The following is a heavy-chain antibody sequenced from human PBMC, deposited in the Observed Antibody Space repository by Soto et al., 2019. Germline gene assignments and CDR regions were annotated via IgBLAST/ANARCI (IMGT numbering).Heavy chain of an antibody. J-gene: IGHJ6*02. CDR2: ISSSGSTI. CDR3: ARSWIHSYASSMDV. CDR1: GFTFSSYE. Sequence: PGGSLRLSCAASGFTFSSYEMNWVRQAPGKGLEWVSYISSSGSTIYYADSVKGRLTISRDNAKNSLYLQMNSLRAEDTAVYYCARSWIHSYASSMDVWGQGTTV. V-gene: IGHV3-48*03. D-gene: IGHD5-18*01.